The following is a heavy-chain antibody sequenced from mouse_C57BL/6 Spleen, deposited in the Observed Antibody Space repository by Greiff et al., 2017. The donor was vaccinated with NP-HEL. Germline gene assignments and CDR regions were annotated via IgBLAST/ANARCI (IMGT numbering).Heavy chain of an antibody. CDR3: ARGRTGTWYFDV. CDR1: GYTFTSYW. D-gene: IGHD4-1*01. CDR2: IYPSDSET. J-gene: IGHJ1*03. V-gene: IGHV1-61*01. Sequence: QVQLQQPGAELVRPGSSVKLSCKASGYTFTSYWMDWVKQRPGQGLEWIGNIYPSDSETPYNQKFKDKATLTVDKSSSTAYMQLSSLTSGDSAVYYCARGRTGTWYFDVWGTGTTVTVSS.